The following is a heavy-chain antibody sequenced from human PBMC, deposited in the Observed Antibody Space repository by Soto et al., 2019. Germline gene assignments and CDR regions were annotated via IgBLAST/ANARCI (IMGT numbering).Heavy chain of an antibody. CDR2: IYPGDSDT. Sequence: GESLKISCKGSGYSFTSYWIGWVRQMPGKGLEWMGVIYPGDSDTRYSPSFQGQVTISADKSISTAYLQWSSLKASDTAMYYCASHEGVAVAGMFGNRYYPKGTHVSDPARTLTVSS. CDR3: ASHEGVAVAGMFGNRYYPKGTHV. D-gene: IGHD6-19*01. CDR1: GYSFTSYW. J-gene: IGHJ6*02. V-gene: IGHV5-51*01.